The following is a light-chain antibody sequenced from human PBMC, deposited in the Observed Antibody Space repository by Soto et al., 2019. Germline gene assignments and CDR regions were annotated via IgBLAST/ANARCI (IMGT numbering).Light chain of an antibody. J-gene: IGKJ2*01. V-gene: IGKV3-20*01. CDR1: QSVSSNH. CDR2: GAS. CDR3: XQXGSSTYT. Sequence: EIVLTQSPGSLSLSPRERATLSCRASQSVSSNHLAWYQQKPGQPPRLLIYGASRRASGIPDRFSGSGSGTDFTLTISRLEPEDFAXXYCXQXGSSTYTFGQGTKVEIK.